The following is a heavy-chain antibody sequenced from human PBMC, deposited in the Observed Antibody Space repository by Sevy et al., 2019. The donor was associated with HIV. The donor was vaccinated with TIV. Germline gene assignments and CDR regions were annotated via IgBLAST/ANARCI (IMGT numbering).Heavy chain of an antibody. J-gene: IGHJ5*02. CDR1: GYTFTSYA. Sequence: ASVKVSCKASGYTFTSYAMHWVRQAPGQRLEWMGWTNAGNGNTKYSQKFQGRVTITRDTSASTAYMELSSLRSEDTAVYYCARDLAYSSSSNWFDPWGQGTLVTVSS. D-gene: IGHD6-6*01. V-gene: IGHV1-3*01. CDR3: ARDLAYSSSSNWFDP. CDR2: TNAGNGNT.